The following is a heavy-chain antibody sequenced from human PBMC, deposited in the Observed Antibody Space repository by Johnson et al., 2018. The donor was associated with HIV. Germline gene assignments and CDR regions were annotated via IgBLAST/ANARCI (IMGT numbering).Heavy chain of an antibody. V-gene: IGHV3-13*01. J-gene: IGHJ3*02. CDR1: GFTFSSYD. Sequence: VQLVESGGGLVQPGGSLRLSCAASGFTFSSYDMHWVRQATGKGLEWVSAIGTAGDTYYPGSVKGRFTISRENAKNSLYLQMHSLRAEDTALFYCARGGYSGSPYAFDICGQGTMVTGSS. CDR2: IGTAGDT. D-gene: IGHD6-6*01. CDR3: ARGGYSGSPYAFDI.